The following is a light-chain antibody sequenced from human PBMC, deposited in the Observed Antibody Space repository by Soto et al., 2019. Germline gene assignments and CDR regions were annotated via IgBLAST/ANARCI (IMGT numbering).Light chain of an antibody. CDR2: DVS. J-gene: IGLJ1*01. CDR3: SSYTSSSTLLSV. V-gene: IGLV2-14*01. CDR1: SSDVGGYNY. Sequence: QSVLTQPASVSGSPGQSITISCTGTSSDVGGYNYVSWYQQHPGKAPKLMFYDVSNRPSGVSNRFSGSKSGNTASLTISGLQAEDEAAYYCSSYTSSSTLLSVFGTGTKLTVL.